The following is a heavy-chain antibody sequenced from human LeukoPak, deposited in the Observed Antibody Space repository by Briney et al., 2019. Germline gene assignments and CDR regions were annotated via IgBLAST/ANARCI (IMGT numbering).Heavy chain of an antibody. CDR3: ARRDYIITYFFDN. Sequence: SETLSLTCTVSGGSISDSRYYWGWIRQPPGMGLEWIGNIHYSGSTNYNPSVKSRVTISIDTSKNQFSLELSSLTAAATAVSSCARRDYIITYFFDNSGQGTLVTVSS. CDR1: GGSISDSRYY. V-gene: IGHV4-39*01. CDR2: IHYSGST. J-gene: IGHJ4*02. D-gene: IGHD4-17*01.